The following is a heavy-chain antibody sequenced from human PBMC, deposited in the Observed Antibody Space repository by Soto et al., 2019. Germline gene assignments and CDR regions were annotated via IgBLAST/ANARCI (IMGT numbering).Heavy chain of an antibody. CDR3: ATGPTWAGNVDY. Sequence: QVQLVQSGAEVKKPGASVKVSCKASGYTFTSYDINWVRQATGQGLEWMGWMNPNSGNTGYAQKFQGRVTMTRNTSISTAYMEPRSLRSADTAVYYCATGPTWAGNVDYWGQGTLVTVSS. CDR1: GYTFTSYD. J-gene: IGHJ4*02. D-gene: IGHD1-1*01. CDR2: MNPNSGNT. V-gene: IGHV1-8*01.